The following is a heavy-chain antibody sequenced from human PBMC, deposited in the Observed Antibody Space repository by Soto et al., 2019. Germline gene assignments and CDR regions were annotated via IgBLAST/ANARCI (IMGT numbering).Heavy chain of an antibody. CDR3: APVEGGTATTVVDAFDI. CDR1: GGSVNSGNYY. CDR2: KSHSGGT. D-gene: IGHD1-1*01. V-gene: IGHV4-34*01. J-gene: IGHJ3*02. Sequence: QVQLQQWGAGLLKPSETLSLTCAVFGGSVNSGNYYWSWIRQPPGKGLEWIGEKSHSGGTNFNPSLNGAYTLRVDKSKTQFILKKGSVAAADTTLDYCAPVEGGTATTVVDAFDIWGHRTMVTVSS.